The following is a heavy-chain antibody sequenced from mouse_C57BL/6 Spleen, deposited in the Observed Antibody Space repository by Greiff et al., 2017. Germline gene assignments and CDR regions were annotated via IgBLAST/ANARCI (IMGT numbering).Heavy chain of an antibody. CDR2: IDPSDSYT. V-gene: IGHV1-69*01. CDR3: ARKKSRYCDY. D-gene: IGHD3-3*01. J-gene: IGHJ2*01. Sequence: QVQLQQPGAELVMPGASVKLSCKASGYTFTSSWMHWVKQRPGQGLEWIGEIDPSDSYTNYNQKFKGKSTLTVDKSSSTAYMQLSSLTSEDSAVYYCARKKSRYCDYWGQGTTLTVSS. CDR1: GYTFTSSW.